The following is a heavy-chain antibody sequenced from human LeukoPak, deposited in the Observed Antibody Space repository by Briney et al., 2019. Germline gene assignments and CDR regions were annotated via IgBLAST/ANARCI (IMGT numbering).Heavy chain of an antibody. Sequence: SGTLSLTCAVSGGSISSSNWWSWVRQPPGKGLEWIGEIYHSGSTNYNPSLKSRVTISVDKSKNQFSLKLSSVTAADTAVYYCASSRDYGDYRFGYWGQGTLVTVSS. CDR1: GGSISSSNW. CDR2: IYHSGST. J-gene: IGHJ4*02. V-gene: IGHV4-4*02. D-gene: IGHD4-17*01. CDR3: ASSRDYGDYRFGY.